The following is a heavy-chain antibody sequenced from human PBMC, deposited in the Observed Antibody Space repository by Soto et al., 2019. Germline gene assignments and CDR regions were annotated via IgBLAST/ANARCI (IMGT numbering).Heavy chain of an antibody. CDR2: VDSDGRGT. V-gene: IGHV3-74*01. CDR3: GTVFEH. J-gene: IGHJ4*02. CDR1: GITFTNYW. Sequence: EVQLVESGGGSVQPGGSLRLSCVASGITFTNYWMHWVRQVPGKGLVWVARVDSDGRGTSYADFVKGRFTISRDNAKNTLYLQMTSLRIADTAMYYCGTVFEHWGQGIPVTVSS.